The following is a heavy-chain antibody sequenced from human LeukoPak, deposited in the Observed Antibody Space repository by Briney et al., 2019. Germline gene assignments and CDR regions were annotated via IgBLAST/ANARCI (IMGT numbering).Heavy chain of an antibody. V-gene: IGHV3-23*01. Sequence: GGYLRLSCAASGFTFSSYAMSWVREAPGKGLKWVSAISGSGDSTYYADSVKGRFTIYRDNSKNSLYLQMNSLRAEDTAVYYCAKDRLYSYPVFDYWGQGTLVTVSS. CDR1: GFTFSSYA. CDR3: AKDRLYSYPVFDY. D-gene: IGHD5-18*01. J-gene: IGHJ4*02. CDR2: ISGSGDST.